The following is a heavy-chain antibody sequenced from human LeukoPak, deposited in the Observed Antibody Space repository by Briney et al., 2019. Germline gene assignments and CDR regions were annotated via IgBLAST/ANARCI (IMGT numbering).Heavy chain of an antibody. CDR1: GGSISSYY. Sequence: KPSETLSLTCTVSGGSISSYYWSWIRQPAGKGLDWIGRIYTSGSTNYNTSLKSRVTLSLDTSKHQFSLKLSPVHAAGTPSHYLGRALGHAFDIWGQGTRVTVSS. J-gene: IGHJ3*02. CDR3: GRALGHAFDI. V-gene: IGHV4-4*07. CDR2: IYTSGST.